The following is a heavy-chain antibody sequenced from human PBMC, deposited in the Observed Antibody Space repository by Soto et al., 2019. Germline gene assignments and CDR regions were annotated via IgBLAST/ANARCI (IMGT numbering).Heavy chain of an antibody. D-gene: IGHD3-16*01. J-gene: IGHJ6*02. V-gene: IGHV4-31*03. CDR1: GASISSGGYY. CDR3: ARDGAVPYGMDV. CDR2: IYNSGPT. Sequence: QVQLQESGPGLVKPSQTLSLTCQVSGASISSGGYYWSWIRQHPGKGLEWSGYIYNSGPTYYYPPFKSRGTISVDTSKNQFCLKMASVSAADTAVYYCARDGAVPYGMDVWGHGTTVTVSS.